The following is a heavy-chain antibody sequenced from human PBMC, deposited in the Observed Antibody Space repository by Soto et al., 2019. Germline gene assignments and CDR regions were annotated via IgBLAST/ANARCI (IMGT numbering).Heavy chain of an antibody. J-gene: IGHJ4*02. CDR3: ARDKITGLFDY. CDR1: GRSFSGYY. CDR2: INHSGST. D-gene: IGHD2-8*02. V-gene: IGHV4-34*01. Sequence: QVQLQQWGAGLLKPSETLSLTCAVYGRSFSGYYWTWIRQPPGTGLEWIGEINHSGSTNYNPSLKSRVTISVDTSKNQFSLKLTSVTAADTAVYYCARDKITGLFDYWCQGTLVTVSS.